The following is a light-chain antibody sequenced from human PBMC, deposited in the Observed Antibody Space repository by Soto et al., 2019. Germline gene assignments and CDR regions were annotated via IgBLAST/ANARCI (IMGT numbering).Light chain of an antibody. J-gene: IGLJ1*01. CDR2: DVS. V-gene: IGLV2-14*01. Sequence: QSALTQPASVSGSPGQSIAISCTGTSGDVGGYNYVSWYQQHPGKVPKLMMFDVSNRPSGVSNRFSGSKSGNTASLTISGLQAEDEADYFCCSYATGSVYVFGTGTKLTVL. CDR3: CSYATGSVYV. CDR1: SGDVGGYNY.